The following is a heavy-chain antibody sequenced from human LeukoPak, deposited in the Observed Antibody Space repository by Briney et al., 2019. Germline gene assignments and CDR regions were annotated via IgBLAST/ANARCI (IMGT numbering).Heavy chain of an antibody. CDR3: AGLGASGNGYLSWFDP. D-gene: IGHD3-22*01. Sequence: SETLSLTCTVSGGSISTYYWSWIRQPPGKGLERIGYIYYSGNSNYNPSLKSRVTISVDTSKNQFSLKLSSVTAADTAVYYCAGLGASGNGYLSWFDPWGQGTLVTVSS. CDR2: IYYSGNS. V-gene: IGHV4-59*01. CDR1: GGSISTYY. J-gene: IGHJ5*02.